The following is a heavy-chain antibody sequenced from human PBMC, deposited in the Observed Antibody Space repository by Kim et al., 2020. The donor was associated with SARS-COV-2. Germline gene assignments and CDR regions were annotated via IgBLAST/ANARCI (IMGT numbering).Heavy chain of an antibody. CDR3: ARVGGVVAALSWFDP. CDR1: GFTFSSYG. CDR2: ISYDGSNK. J-gene: IGHJ5*02. Sequence: GGSLRLSCAASGFTFSSYGMHWVRQAPGKGLEWVAVISYDGSNKYYADSVKGRFTISRDNSKNTLYLQMNSLRAEDTAVYYCARVGGVVAALSWFDPWGQGTLVTVSS. V-gene: IGHV3-30*03. D-gene: IGHD2-15*01.